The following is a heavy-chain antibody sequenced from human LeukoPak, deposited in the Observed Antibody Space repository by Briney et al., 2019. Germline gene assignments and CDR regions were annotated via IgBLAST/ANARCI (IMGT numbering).Heavy chain of an antibody. D-gene: IGHD6-13*01. CDR2: IVGSSST. CDR1: GFTFSNFG. J-gene: IGHJ4*02. V-gene: IGHV3-21*01. Sequence: GGSLRLSCAASGFTFSNFGMTWVRQAPGKGLEWVSSIVGSSSTYYADSLKGRFTISRDNANNSLYLQMNSLRAEDTAVYYCARIGAGSSRDYWGQGTLVTVSS. CDR3: ARIGAGSSRDY.